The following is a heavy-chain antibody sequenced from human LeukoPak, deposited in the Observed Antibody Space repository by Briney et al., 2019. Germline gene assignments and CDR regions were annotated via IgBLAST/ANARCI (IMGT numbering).Heavy chain of an antibody. CDR3: AKEMAVAAKPGAFDI. D-gene: IGHD2-15*01. Sequence: PGGSLRLSCAASGFTFSSYGMHWVRQAPGNGLEWVAVISYDGSNKYYADPVNGRFSISRDNSKNTLYLQMNSLRAEDTAVYSCAKEMAVAAKPGAFDIWGQGTMVTVSS. V-gene: IGHV3-30*18. CDR2: ISYDGSNK. J-gene: IGHJ3*02. CDR1: GFTFSSYG.